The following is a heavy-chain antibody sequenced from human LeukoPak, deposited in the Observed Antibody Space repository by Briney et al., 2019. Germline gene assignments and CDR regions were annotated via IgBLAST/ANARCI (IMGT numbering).Heavy chain of an antibody. J-gene: IGHJ4*02. V-gene: IGHV4-59*01. Sequence: SETLSLTCTVSGGSISSYYWTWIRQPPGKGLEWIGYIYDSGSTNYNPSLKSRVTISVDTSKNQFSLKLSSVTAADTAVYHCARGYYYDASGYYRSFDYWGQGTLVTVSS. D-gene: IGHD3-22*01. CDR2: IYDSGST. CDR1: GGSISSYY. CDR3: ARGYYYDASGYYRSFDY.